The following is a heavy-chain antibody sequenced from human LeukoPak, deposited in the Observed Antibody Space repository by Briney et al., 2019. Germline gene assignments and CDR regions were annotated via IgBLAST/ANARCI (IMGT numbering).Heavy chain of an antibody. Sequence: GSLRLSCAASGFKFDDYGMSWVRQAPGKGLEWVCNINWNGAWTGYADSVKGRFTISRDNAKNSLYLQMNSLRAEDTALYYCAGYYYDSSRGFDLWGQGTLVAVSA. CDR1: GFKFDDYG. D-gene: IGHD3-22*01. V-gene: IGHV3-20*04. J-gene: IGHJ5*02. CDR3: AGYYYDSSRGFDL. CDR2: INWNGAWT.